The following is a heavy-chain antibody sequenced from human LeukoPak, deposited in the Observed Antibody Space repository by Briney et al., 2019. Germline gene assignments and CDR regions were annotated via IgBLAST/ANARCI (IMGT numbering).Heavy chain of an antibody. CDR2: ISGSGGST. CDR1: GFTFSSYA. V-gene: IGHV3-23*01. J-gene: IGHJ3*02. CDR3: AIAAAGTHAFDI. Sequence: PGGSLRLSCAASGFTFSSYAMSWVRQAPGKGLEWVSAISGSGGSTYYADSVKGRFTISRDSSKNTLYLQMNSLRAEDTAVYYCAIAAAGTHAFDIWGQGTMVTVSS. D-gene: IGHD6-13*01.